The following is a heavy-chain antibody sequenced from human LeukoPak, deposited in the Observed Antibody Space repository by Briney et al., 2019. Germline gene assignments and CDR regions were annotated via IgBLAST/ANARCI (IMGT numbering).Heavy chain of an antibody. CDR3: ARRNWNYWYFDL. Sequence: SETLSLTCNVPDGSISGYYWSWIRQPAGKGLEWIGRIYSSGTTNYNPSLKSRVTMSMDTSKNQFSLNLNSVTAADTAVYYCARRNWNYWYFDLWGRGTLVTVSS. V-gene: IGHV4-4*07. J-gene: IGHJ2*01. D-gene: IGHD1-20*01. CDR2: IYSSGTT. CDR1: DGSISGYY.